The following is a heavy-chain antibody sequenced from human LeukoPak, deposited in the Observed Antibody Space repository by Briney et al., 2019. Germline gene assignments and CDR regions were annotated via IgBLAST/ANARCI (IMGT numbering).Heavy chain of an antibody. CDR1: EFTFSNYA. J-gene: IGHJ4*02. D-gene: IGHD5-24*01. V-gene: IGHV3-30*17. CDR3: TRDAYNFNDFDY. CDR2: VSSHGNDG. Sequence: GGSLRLSCAVSEFTFSNYAMHWVRQPPGKGLEWVAVVSSHGNDGYYADSVRGRFTISRDNSKNTLYLQIDSLRLEHTAIYYCTRDAYNFNDFDYWGQGTLVTVSS.